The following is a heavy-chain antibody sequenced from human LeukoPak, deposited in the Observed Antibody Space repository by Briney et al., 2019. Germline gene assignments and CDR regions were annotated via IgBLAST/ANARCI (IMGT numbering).Heavy chain of an antibody. D-gene: IGHD1-1*01. J-gene: IGHJ4*02. Sequence: GRSLRLSCAASGSTFSRYAMHWVRQHWVRQAPGKGLEWVSYISGSSGYTKYADSVKGRFTISRDNAKNSLYLQVNSLRAEDTAVYYCARGTGTTAYFDYWGQGTPVTVSS. CDR2: ISGSSGYT. V-gene: IGHV3-21*05. CDR1: GSTFSRYAMHWVR. CDR3: ARGTGTTAYFDY.